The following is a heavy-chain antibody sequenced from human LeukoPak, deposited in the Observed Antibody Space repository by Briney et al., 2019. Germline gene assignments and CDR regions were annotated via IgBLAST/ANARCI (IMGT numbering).Heavy chain of an antibody. D-gene: IGHD6-19*01. CDR1: GLTVSSSY. V-gene: IGHV3-53*01. CDR3: ARGHIAVAGFYGAGPSDY. Sequence: GGSLRLSCAASGLTVSSSYMSWVRQAPGKGLEWVSVLYSGGNTYYADSVKGRFTISRDNSKNTLYLQMNNLRGEDTAVYYCARGHIAVAGFYGAGPSDYWGQGTLVTVSS. CDR2: LYSGGNT. J-gene: IGHJ4*02.